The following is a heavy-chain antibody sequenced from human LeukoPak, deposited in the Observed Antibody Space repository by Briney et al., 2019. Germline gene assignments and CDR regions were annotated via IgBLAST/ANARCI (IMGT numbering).Heavy chain of an antibody. V-gene: IGHV4-59*08. CDR3: ARPPDSVAGFDS. J-gene: IGHJ4*02. CDR1: GASISGSY. D-gene: IGHD3-16*01. CDR2: MYYSGIT. Sequence: PSETLSLTCAASGASISGSYWSWIRQPPGKGLEWIGYMYYSGITNSSPSLKSRVTISLNTPKNQFSLRLRSVTAADTAVYYCARPPDSVAGFDSWGQGALVSVSS.